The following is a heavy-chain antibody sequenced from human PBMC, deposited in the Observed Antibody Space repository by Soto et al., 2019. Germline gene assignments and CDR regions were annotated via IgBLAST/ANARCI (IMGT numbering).Heavy chain of an antibody. Sequence: NPSETLSLTCSVSGGSISSSSSYWGWIRQPPGKGLEWIGDIYETGSTYYNPSLKSRVTIYVDTSMEQFSLRLNSVTAADTATYYCVRLTSRISEDSHGRSKWLDPWGPGILVTVSS. CDR2: IYETGST. V-gene: IGHV4-39*01. J-gene: IGHJ5*02. D-gene: IGHD2-15*01. CDR1: GGSISSSSSY. CDR3: VRLTSRISEDSHGRSKWLDP.